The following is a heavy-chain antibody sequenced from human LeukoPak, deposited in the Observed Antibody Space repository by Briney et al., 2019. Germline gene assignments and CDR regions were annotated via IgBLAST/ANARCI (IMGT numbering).Heavy chain of an antibody. J-gene: IGHJ4*02. Sequence: GRSLRLSCAASGFTFSTFNMHWVRQAPGKGLEWVAVFSSDGRSTFYAENVQGRFTLSRDNSKNTLSLQMNSLRAEDTSVYYCAKSYYYHSGSFDYWGQGTLVTVSS. D-gene: IGHD3-10*01. CDR3: AKSYYYHSGSFDY. V-gene: IGHV3-30*18. CDR2: FSSDGRST. CDR1: GFTFSTFN.